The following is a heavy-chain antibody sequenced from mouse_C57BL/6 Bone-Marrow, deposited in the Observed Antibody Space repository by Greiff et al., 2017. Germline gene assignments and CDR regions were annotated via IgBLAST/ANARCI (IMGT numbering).Heavy chain of an antibody. D-gene: IGHD1-1*01. J-gene: IGHJ4*01. CDR1: GFSFTSYG. V-gene: IGHV2-2*01. Sequence: LQESGPGLVKPSPSLYITCTVSGFSFTSYGVHWVSQSPGKGLEWLGVIWSGGSTDYNAAFISRLSIRKDNSKSQVFFKMSSLQADDTAIYYCARNRVLLRAIAYWGQGTSVTVSA. CDR3: ARNRVLLRAIAY. CDR2: IWSGGST.